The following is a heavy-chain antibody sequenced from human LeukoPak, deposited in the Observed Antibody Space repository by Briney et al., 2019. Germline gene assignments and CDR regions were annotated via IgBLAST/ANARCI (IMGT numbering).Heavy chain of an antibody. CDR2: TNHSGST. CDR1: GGSFSGYY. J-gene: IGHJ4*02. V-gene: IGHV4-34*01. CDR3: ARGGGYSK. Sequence: PSETLSLTCAVYGGSFSGYYWSWIRQPPGKGLEWIGETNHSGSTNYNPSLKSRVTISVDTSKNQFSLKLSSVTAADTAVYYCARGGGYSKWGQGTLVTVSS. D-gene: IGHD6-13*01.